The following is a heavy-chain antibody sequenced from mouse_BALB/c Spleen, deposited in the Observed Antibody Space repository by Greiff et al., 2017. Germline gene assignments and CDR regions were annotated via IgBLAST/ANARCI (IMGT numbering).Heavy chain of an antibody. D-gene: IGHD1-1*01. CDR2: ISSGGSYT. Sequence: EVKLVESGGDLVKPGGSLKLSCAASGFTFSSYGMSWVRQTPDKRLEWVATISSGGSYTYYPDSVKGRFTISRDNAKNTLYLQMSSLRSEDTAMYYCARGHYGSSPFAYWGQGTLVTVSA. J-gene: IGHJ3*01. CDR3: ARGHYGSSPFAY. CDR1: GFTFSSYG. V-gene: IGHV5-6*01.